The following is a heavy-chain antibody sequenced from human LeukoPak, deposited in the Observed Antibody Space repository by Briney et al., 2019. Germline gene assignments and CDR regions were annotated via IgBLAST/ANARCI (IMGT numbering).Heavy chain of an antibody. V-gene: IGHV3-74*01. CDR3: VRDHYYSMDV. J-gene: IGHJ6*03. CDR1: GGSISSSSYY. Sequence: PSETLSLTCTVSGGSISSSSYYWGWIRQPPGKGLEWVSRIHSDGSPTIYADSVKGRFTISRDNAKNTLYLQMNSLRADDTAIYYCVRDHYYSMDVWGKGTTVTVFS. CDR2: IHSDGSPT.